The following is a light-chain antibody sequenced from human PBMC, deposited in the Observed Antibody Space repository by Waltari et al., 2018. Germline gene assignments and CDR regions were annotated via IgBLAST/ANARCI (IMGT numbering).Light chain of an antibody. J-gene: IGKJ4*01. CDR3: QQRSNWPPLT. Sequence: EVVLTQSPATLSLSPGERATLSCRASQSVSNFLAWYQQKPGQAPRLLIYEASPRATGIPARFSGSGSGTDFTLTISSLEPEDFAVYYCQQRSNWPPLTFGGGTKVEIK. CDR2: EAS. V-gene: IGKV3-11*01. CDR1: QSVSNF.